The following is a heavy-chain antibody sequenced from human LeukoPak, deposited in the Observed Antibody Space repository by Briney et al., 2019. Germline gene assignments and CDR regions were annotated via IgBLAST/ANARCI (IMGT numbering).Heavy chain of an antibody. D-gene: IGHD1-26*01. CDR1: GFTFDDYA. J-gene: IGHJ6*02. V-gene: IGHV3-9*01. CDR2: ISWNSGSI. CDR3: AKDMGHVYYYGMDV. Sequence: GGSLRLSCAASGFTFDDYAMHWVRQAPGKGLEWVSGISWNSGSIGYADSVKGRFTISRDNAKNSLYLQMNSLRAEDTALYYCAKDMGHVYYYGMDVWGQGTTVTVFS.